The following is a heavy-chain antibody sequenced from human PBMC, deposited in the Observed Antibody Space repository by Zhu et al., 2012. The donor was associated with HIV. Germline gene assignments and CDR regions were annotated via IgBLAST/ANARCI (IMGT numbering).Heavy chain of an antibody. CDR3: ARQSYDSSGYCFDY. J-gene: IGHJ4*02. CDR1: GGSFSGYY. D-gene: IGHD3-22*01. CDR2: INHSGST. V-gene: IGHV4-34*01. Sequence: QVQLQQWGAGLLKPSETLSLTCAVYGGSFSGYYWSWIRQPPGKGLEWIGEINHSGSTNYNPSLKSRVTISVDTSKNQFSLKLSSVTAADTAVYYCARQSYDSSGYCFDYWGQGTLVTV.